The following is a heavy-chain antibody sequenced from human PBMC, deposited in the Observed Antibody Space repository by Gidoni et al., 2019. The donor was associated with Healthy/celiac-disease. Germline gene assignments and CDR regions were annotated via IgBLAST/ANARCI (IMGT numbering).Heavy chain of an antibody. J-gene: IGHJ4*02. D-gene: IGHD6-13*01. Sequence: EVQLVESGGGLVQPGGSLRLSCASSGFTLSSYWMSWVRQAPGKGLEWVANIKQDGSEKYYVDSVKGRFTISRDNAKNSLYLQMNSLRAEDTAVYYCARERFIAAGTFDYWGQGTLVTVSS. CDR1: GFTLSSYW. CDR3: ARERFIAAGTFDY. V-gene: IGHV3-7*03. CDR2: IKQDGSEK.